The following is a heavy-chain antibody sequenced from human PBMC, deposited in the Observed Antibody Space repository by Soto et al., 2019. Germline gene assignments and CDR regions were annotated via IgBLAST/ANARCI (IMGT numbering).Heavy chain of an antibody. J-gene: IGHJ4*02. Sequence: EVQLVESGGGLVQPGGSLRLPCAASGFTFSSYWMHWFRQAPGKGLVWVSRIHSDGGTTTYADSVKGRFTMSRDNAKNTLYLQMNSLRAEDTAVYYCARTYGSNSHFDYWGQGTLVTVSS. CDR1: GFTFSSYW. CDR2: IHSDGGTT. CDR3: ARTYGSNSHFDY. D-gene: IGHD4-17*01. V-gene: IGHV3-74*01.